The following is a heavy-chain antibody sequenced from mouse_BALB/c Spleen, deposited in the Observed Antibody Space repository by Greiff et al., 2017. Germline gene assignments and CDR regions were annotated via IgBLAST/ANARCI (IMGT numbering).Heavy chain of an antibody. CDR2: ISSGSSTI. CDR1: GFTFSSFG. J-gene: IGHJ4*01. V-gene: IGHV5-17*02. CDR3: ARSDGYYAMDY. Sequence: EVNVVESGGGLVQPGGSRKLSCAASGFTFSSFGMHWVRQAPEKGLEWVAYISSGSSTIYYADTVKGRFTISRDNPKNTLFLQMTSLRSEDTAMYYCARSDGYYAMDYWGQGTSVTVSS.